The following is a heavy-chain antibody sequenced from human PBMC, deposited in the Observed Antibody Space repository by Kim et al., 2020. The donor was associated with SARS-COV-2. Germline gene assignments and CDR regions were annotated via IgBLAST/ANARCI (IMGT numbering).Heavy chain of an antibody. CDR2: INPSGGST. J-gene: IGHJ4*02. Sequence: ASVKVSCKASGYTFTSYYMHWVRQAPGQGLEWMGIINPSGGSTSYAQKFQGRVTMTRDTSTSTVYMELSSLRSEDTAVYYCARGLYGDYVSMDQYYFDYWGQGTLVTVSS. CDR3: ARGLYGDYVSMDQYYFDY. CDR1: GYTFTSYY. V-gene: IGHV1-46*01. D-gene: IGHD4-17*01.